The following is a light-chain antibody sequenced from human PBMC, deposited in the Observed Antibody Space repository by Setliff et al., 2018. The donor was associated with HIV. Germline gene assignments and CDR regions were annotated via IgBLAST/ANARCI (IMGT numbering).Light chain of an antibody. CDR2: DVT. J-gene: IGLJ1*01. CDR3: CSYAGSSYV. CDR1: SSDVGNYNY. V-gene: IGLV2-11*01. Sequence: QSALTQSRSVSGSPGQSVTISCTGTSSDVGNYNYVSWYQQHPDKAPKLMIYDVTKRPSGVPDRFSGSKSGNTASLTISGLQAEDEADYYCCSYAGSSYVFGAGTRSPS.